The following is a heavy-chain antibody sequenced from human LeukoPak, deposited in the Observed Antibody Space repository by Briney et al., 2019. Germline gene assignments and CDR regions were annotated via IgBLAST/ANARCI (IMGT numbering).Heavy chain of an antibody. V-gene: IGHV4-34*01. Sequence: PSETLSLTCAVYGGSFSGYYWSWIRQPPGKGLEWIGEINHSGSTNYNPSLKSRVTISVDTSKNQFSLKLSSVTAADTAVYYCARGLVVGATRAAAKPHHFDYWGQGTLVTVSS. CDR3: ARGLVVGATRAAAKPHHFDY. D-gene: IGHD1-26*01. CDR1: GGSFSGYY. J-gene: IGHJ4*02. CDR2: INHSGST.